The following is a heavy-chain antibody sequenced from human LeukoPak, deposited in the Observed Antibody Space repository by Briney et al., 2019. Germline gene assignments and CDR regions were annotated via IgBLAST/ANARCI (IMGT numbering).Heavy chain of an antibody. Sequence: PGGSLRLSCAASRFTFSDYYMSWIRQAPGKGLEWVSYISSSGSTIYYADSVKGRFTISRDNAKNSLYLHMNSLRAEDTAVYYCARRAGGYSHPHDYWGQGTLVTVSS. D-gene: IGHD4-23*01. CDR1: RFTFSDYY. CDR2: ISSSGSTI. V-gene: IGHV3-11*01. J-gene: IGHJ4*02. CDR3: ARRAGGYSHPHDY.